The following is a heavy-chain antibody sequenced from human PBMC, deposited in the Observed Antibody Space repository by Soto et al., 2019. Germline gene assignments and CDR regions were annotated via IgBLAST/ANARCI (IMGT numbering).Heavy chain of an antibody. CDR2: IDPSDSYT. CDR1: GYSFTSYW. V-gene: IGHV5-10-1*01. J-gene: IGHJ6*02. D-gene: IGHD2-15*01. Sequence: GESLKISCKGSGYSFTSYWISWVRQMPGKGLEWMGRIDPSDSYTNYSPSFQGHVTISADKSISTAYLQWSSLKASDTAMYYCARLFTYCSGGSCYTLEDYYGMDVWGQGTTVTVSS. CDR3: ARLFTYCSGGSCYTLEDYYGMDV.